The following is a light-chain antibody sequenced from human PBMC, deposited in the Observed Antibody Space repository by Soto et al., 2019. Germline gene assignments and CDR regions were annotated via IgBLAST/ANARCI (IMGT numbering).Light chain of an antibody. CDR3: GAWDSSLNVYV. V-gene: IGLV1-51*01. J-gene: IGLJ1*01. CDR1: ASNIGNDY. Sequence: QSGLTQPPAVSAAPGHKVTISCSGTASNIGNDYVSWYQQLPGEAPQLLIDDNNRRPSGIPDRFSGSRSDTSATLGITGLQTGDEADYYCGAWDSSLNVYVFGTGTKVTVL. CDR2: DNN.